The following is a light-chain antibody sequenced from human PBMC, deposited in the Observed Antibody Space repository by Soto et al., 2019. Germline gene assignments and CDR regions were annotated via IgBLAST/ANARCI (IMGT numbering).Light chain of an antibody. J-gene: IGLJ2*01. CDR1: SSNIGAGYD. CDR2: GNI. V-gene: IGLV1-40*01. CDR3: QSYDSSLSGWV. Sequence: QSVLTQPPSVSGAPGQRVTISCTESSSNIGAGYDVHWYQQLPGTTPKLLIYGNINRHSGVPDRFSGSKSGTSASLAITGLQAEDEADYYCQSYDSSLSGWVFGGGTKLTVL.